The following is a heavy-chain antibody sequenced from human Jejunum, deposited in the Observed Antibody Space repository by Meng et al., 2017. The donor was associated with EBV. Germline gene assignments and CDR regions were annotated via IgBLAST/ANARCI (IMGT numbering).Heavy chain of an antibody. V-gene: IGHV4-4*02. J-gene: IGHJ4*02. Sequence: QGRRQESGPRLGKPSGTLSLPCVVSGGSISDNDWWSWVRQPPGKGLEWLGEIYHGGGTNYNPSLESRVTISVDKSKNQFSLKLNSVTVADTAVYYCAGNGYYALEYWGPGILVTVSS. CDR1: GGSISDNDW. D-gene: IGHD3-22*01. CDR2: IYHGGGT. CDR3: AGNGYYALEY.